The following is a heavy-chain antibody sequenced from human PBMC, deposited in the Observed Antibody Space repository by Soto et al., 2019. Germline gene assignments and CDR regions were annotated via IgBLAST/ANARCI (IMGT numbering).Heavy chain of an antibody. J-gene: IGHJ5*01. V-gene: IGHV4-59*08. D-gene: IGHD3-22*01. Sequence: SETLSVTCTVSGGSISSYYWSWIRQPPGKGPEWIGYIYYSGSTNYNPSLKSRVTISVDTSKNQFSLKLSSVTAADTAVYYCARHLGYDSSGYYRNWFDSWGQGTLVTVSS. CDR2: IYYSGST. CDR3: ARHLGYDSSGYYRNWFDS. CDR1: GGSISSYY.